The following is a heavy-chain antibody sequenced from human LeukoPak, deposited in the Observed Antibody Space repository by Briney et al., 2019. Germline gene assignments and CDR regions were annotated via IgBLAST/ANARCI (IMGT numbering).Heavy chain of an antibody. Sequence: PGGSLRLSCATSGFTFSSHDMNWVRQAPGKGLEWVAVISYDGSNKYYADSVKGRFTISRDNSKSTLSLQMNSLRAEDTAIYYCATYRQVLLPFESWGQGTLVTVSS. CDR3: ATYRQVLLPFES. D-gene: IGHD2-8*02. CDR1: GFTFSSHD. J-gene: IGHJ4*02. V-gene: IGHV3-30*03. CDR2: ISYDGSNK.